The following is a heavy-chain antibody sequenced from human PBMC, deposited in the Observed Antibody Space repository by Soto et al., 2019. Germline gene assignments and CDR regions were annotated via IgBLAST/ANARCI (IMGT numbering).Heavy chain of an antibody. CDR3: ARLRYCSSTSCYGGMDV. CDR1: GYSFTSYW. V-gene: IGHV5-10-1*01. Sequence: ESLKISCKGSGYSFTSYWISWVRQMPGKGLEWMGRIDPSDSYTNYSPSFQGHVTISADKSISTAYLQWSSLKASDTAMYYCARLRYCSSTSCYGGMDVWGQGTTVTVSS. CDR2: IDPSDSYT. J-gene: IGHJ6*02. D-gene: IGHD2-2*01.